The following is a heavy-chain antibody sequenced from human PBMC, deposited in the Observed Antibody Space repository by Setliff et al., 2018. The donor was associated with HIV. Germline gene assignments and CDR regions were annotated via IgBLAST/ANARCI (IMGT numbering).Heavy chain of an antibody. J-gene: IGHJ4*02. Sequence: GESLRLSCAASGFTFDDYGMSWVRQAPGKGLEWVSGINWNGGSTGYADSVKGRFTISRDNAKNSLYLQMNSLRAEDTALYYCARDRGYCSGGSCYGFDYWGQGTLVTVSS. CDR2: INWNGGST. V-gene: IGHV3-20*04. CDR1: GFTFDDYG. D-gene: IGHD2-15*01. CDR3: ARDRGYCSGGSCYGFDY.